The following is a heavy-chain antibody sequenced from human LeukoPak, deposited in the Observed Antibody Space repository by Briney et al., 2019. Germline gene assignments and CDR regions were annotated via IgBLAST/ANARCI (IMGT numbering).Heavy chain of an antibody. V-gene: IGHV3-7*01. CDR3: ANGLGRIAARPKARNFDY. D-gene: IGHD6-6*01. Sequence: PGGSLRLSCAASGFTFSSYWMSWVRQAPGKGLEWVANIKQDGSEKYYADSVKGRFTISRDNSKNTLYLQMNSLRAEDTAVYYCANGLGRIAARPKARNFDYWGQGTLVTVSS. J-gene: IGHJ4*02. CDR1: GFTFSSYW. CDR2: IKQDGSEK.